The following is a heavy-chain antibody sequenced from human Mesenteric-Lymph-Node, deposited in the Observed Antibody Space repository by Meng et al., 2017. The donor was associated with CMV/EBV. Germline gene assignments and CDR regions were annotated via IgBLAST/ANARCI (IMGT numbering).Heavy chain of an antibody. CDR1: GFTFSSYA. J-gene: IGHJ4*02. Sequence: GESLKISCAASGFTFSSYAMHWVRQAPGKGLEYVSAISSNGGSTYYADSVKGRFTISRDNSKNTLYLQMGSLRAEDTAVYYCACSTGYSSSWYWSSIDYWGQGTLVTVSS. V-gene: IGHV3-64*02. D-gene: IGHD6-13*01. CDR3: ACSTGYSSSWYWSSIDY. CDR2: ISSNGGST.